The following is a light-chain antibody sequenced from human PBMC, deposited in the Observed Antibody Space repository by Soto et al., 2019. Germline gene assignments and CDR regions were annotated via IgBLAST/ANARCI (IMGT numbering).Light chain of an antibody. J-gene: IGKJ2*01. CDR3: QQYDNMYT. V-gene: IGKV1-33*01. CDR1: QDITDD. CDR2: DAS. Sequence: DIQMTQSPSSLSASVGDRVTISCQASQDITDDLNWYQQKPGKAPKLLIYDASNLQTGVPSRFSGSGYGTDFTLTISSLQPEDIATDYCQQYDNMYTFGQGTKLEIK.